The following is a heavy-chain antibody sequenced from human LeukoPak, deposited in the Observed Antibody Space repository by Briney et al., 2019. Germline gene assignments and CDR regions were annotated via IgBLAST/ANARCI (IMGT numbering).Heavy chain of an antibody. V-gene: IGHV3-33*01. CDR3: ARDHRPEIQYYYMDV. Sequence: GGSLRLSCAASGFGLSNFGMHWVRQAPGKGLEWVAALLYDGNTKHYADSVKGRFTISRDISKNTFYLQMNSLTAEDTAVYYCARDHRPEIQYYYMDVWGKGTTVAVSS. CDR1: GFGLSNFG. D-gene: IGHD1-14*01. J-gene: IGHJ6*03. CDR2: LLYDGNTK.